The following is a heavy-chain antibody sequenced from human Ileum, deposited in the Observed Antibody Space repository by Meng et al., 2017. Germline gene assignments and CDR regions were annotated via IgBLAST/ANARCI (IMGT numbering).Heavy chain of an antibody. V-gene: IGHV3-23*01. Sequence: GGSLRPSCAASGFTFSSYAMGWVRQAPGKGLEWVSLISGSGVRTHYADSVGGRFTISRDNSKNTLDLQMNSLRAEDTAVYHCAKADWIVVSWFDPWGQGTLVTVSS. CDR2: ISGSGVRT. D-gene: IGHD3-22*01. J-gene: IGHJ5*02. CDR3: AKADWIVVSWFDP. CDR1: GFTFSSYA.